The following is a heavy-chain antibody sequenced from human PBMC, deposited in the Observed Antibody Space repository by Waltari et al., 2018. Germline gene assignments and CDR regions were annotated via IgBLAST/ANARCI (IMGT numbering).Heavy chain of an antibody. Sequence: QVQLQESGPGLVKPSETLSLTCTVSGGSISSSYWSWIRQPAGKGLEWIGRIYTSGSTNYNPSLKSRVTMSVDTSKNQFSLKLSSVTAADTAVYYCAREALTMVRGVHNWFDPWGQGTLVTVSS. J-gene: IGHJ5*02. CDR1: GGSISSSY. V-gene: IGHV4-4*07. D-gene: IGHD3-10*01. CDR3: AREALTMVRGVHNWFDP. CDR2: IYTSGST.